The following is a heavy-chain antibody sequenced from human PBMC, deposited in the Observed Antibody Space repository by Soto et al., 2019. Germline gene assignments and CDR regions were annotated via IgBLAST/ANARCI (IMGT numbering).Heavy chain of an antibody. J-gene: IGHJ4*02. D-gene: IGHD3-3*01. CDR2: IYYSGST. CDR1: GGSVSSYY. Sequence: SETLSLTCTVSGGSVSSYYWGWIRQPPGKGLEWIGYIYYSGSTKYNPSLKSRVTMSVDTSNNQFSLKVSSVTAADTAVYYCARHVHNQGYEYYFASWGQGTLVTVSS. CDR3: ARHVHNQGYEYYFAS. V-gene: IGHV4-59*08.